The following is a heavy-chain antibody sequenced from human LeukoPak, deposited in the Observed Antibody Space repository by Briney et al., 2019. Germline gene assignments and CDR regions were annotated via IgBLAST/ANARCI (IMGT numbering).Heavy chain of an antibody. V-gene: IGHV3-48*03. CDR3: ARDGKAAANNWFDP. CDR1: GFTFSSYE. Sequence: GGSLRLSCAASGFTFSSYEMNWVRQAPGKGLEWVSYISGSGTTIYYADSVKGRFTISRDNAKNSLFLQMNSLRAEDTAVYYCARDGKAAANNWFDPWGQGTLVTVSS. J-gene: IGHJ5*02. D-gene: IGHD2-2*01. CDR2: ISGSGTTI.